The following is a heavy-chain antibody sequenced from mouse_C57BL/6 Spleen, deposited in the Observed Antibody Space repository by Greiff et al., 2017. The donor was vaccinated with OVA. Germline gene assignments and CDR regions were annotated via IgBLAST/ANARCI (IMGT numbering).Heavy chain of an antibody. J-gene: IGHJ1*03. CDR1: GYTFTEYT. Sequence: QVHVKQSGAELVKPGASVKLSCKASGYTFTEYTIHWVKQRSGQGLEWIGWFYPGSGSIKYNEKFKDKATLTADKSSSTVYMELSRLTSEDSAVYFCARHEEGLRRNWYFDVWGTGTTVTVSS. CDR2: FYPGSGSI. V-gene: IGHV1-62-2*01. CDR3: ARHEEGLRRNWYFDV. D-gene: IGHD2-4*01.